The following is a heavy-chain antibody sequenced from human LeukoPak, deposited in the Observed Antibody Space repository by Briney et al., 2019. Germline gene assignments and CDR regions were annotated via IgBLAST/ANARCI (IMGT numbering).Heavy chain of an antibody. CDR1: GYTFTGYY. V-gene: IGHV1-2*02. Sequence: ASVKVSCKASGYTFTGYYMHWVRQAPGQGLEGMGWINPNSGGTNYAQKFQGRVTMTRDTSIRTAYMELSGLRSDDTAVYYCANSGYDYNWFDPWGQGTLVTVSS. D-gene: IGHD5-12*01. CDR3: ANSGYDYNWFDP. J-gene: IGHJ5*02. CDR2: INPNSGGT.